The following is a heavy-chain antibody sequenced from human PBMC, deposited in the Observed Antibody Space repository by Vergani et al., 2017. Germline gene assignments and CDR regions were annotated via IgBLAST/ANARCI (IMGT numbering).Heavy chain of an antibody. Sequence: EVQLLESGGDLVQPGGSLRLSCAASGVTFNHYAMNWVRQAPGKGLEWVSGISGSGGSTYYAGSVKGRFTISRDSSKNTLYLQMNSLSAGDTAVYYCAKANPRNSGYDYLYYYHAMDVWGQGTRVTVSS. CDR2: ISGSGGST. D-gene: IGHD5-12*01. CDR3: AKANPRNSGYDYLYYYHAMDV. J-gene: IGHJ6*02. CDR1: GVTFNHYA. V-gene: IGHV3-23*01.